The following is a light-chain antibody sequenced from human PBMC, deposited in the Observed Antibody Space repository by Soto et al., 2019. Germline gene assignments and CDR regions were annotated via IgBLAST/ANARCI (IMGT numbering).Light chain of an antibody. CDR2: EVS. Sequence: QSDLTQPASVSGSPGQSITISCTGTSSDVGAYNYVSWYQQHPGKAPNLMIYEVSNRPSGVSHRFSGSKSGNTASLTISGLQAEDEADYYCSSYTSSNTLNVFGTGTKLTVL. CDR3: SSYTSSNTLNV. CDR1: SSDVGAYNY. V-gene: IGLV2-14*01. J-gene: IGLJ1*01.